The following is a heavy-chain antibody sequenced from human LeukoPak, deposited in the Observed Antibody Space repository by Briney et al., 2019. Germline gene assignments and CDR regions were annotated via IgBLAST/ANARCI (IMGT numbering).Heavy chain of an antibody. J-gene: IGHJ3*02. CDR3: ARGDGYNYDDAFDI. V-gene: IGHV1-8*01. D-gene: IGHD5-24*01. CDR2: MNPNSGNT. CDR1: GYTFTSYD. Sequence: ASVKVSCKASGYTFTSYDINWVRHATGQGLEWMGWMNPNSGNTGYAQKFQGRVTMTRNTSISTAYMELSSLRSEDTAVYYCARGDGYNYDDAFDIWGQGTMVTVSS.